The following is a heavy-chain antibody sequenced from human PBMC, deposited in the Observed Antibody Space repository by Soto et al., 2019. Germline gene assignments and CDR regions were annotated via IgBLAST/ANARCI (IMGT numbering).Heavy chain of an antibody. D-gene: IGHD3-3*01. V-gene: IGHV3-30-3*01. J-gene: IGHJ4*01. CDR1: GFTFSSYA. Sequence: PGGSLRLSCAASGFTFSSYAMHWVRQAPGKGLEWVAVISYDGSKKYYADSVKGRCTSSRDNSKNTLYLQMNSLRAEDTAVYYGARDTQSGRFRSETIDYWGHGPLVTVSS. CDR2: ISYDGSKK. CDR3: ARDTQSGRFRSETIDY.